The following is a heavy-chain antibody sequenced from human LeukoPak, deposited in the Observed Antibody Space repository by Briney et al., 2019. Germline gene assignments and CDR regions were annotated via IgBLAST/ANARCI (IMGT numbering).Heavy chain of an antibody. CDR3: ARARYSYGYWAYFDY. V-gene: IGHV3-7*01. Sequence: PGGSLRLSCAASGVTFSSYAMSWVRQAPGKGLEWVANINQDGSEKYYVDSVKGRFTISRDNAKNSLYLQMNSLRAEDTAVYYCARARYSYGYWAYFDYWGQGTLVTVSS. CDR1: GVTFSSYA. CDR2: INQDGSEK. J-gene: IGHJ4*02. D-gene: IGHD5-18*01.